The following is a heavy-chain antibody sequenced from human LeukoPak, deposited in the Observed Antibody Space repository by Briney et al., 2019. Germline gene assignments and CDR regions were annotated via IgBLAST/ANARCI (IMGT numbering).Heavy chain of an antibody. J-gene: IGHJ4*02. Sequence: GGSLRLSCAASGFTFSNYWMHWVRQAPGKGLEWVSSISSSSSSISYADSLKGRFTISRDDAKNSLSLQMNNLRAEDTAVYYCARADWDTAMIDYWGQGTLVTVSS. CDR1: GFTFSNYW. CDR2: ISSSSSSI. CDR3: ARADWDTAMIDY. V-gene: IGHV3-21*01. D-gene: IGHD5-18*01.